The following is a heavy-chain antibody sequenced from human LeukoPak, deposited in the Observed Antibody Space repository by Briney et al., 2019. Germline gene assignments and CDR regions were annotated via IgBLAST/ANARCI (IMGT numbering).Heavy chain of an antibody. D-gene: IGHD1-26*01. Sequence: ASVKVSCKASGYSFTDYYIHWVRQAPGQGLEWMGWISAYNGNTNYAQKLQGRVTMTTDTSTSTAYMELRSLRSDDTAVYYCARERLDSGSYFFPSPTGVDVWGKGTTVTVSS. CDR2: ISAYNGNT. CDR1: GYSFTDYY. V-gene: IGHV1-18*04. CDR3: ARERLDSGSYFFPSPTGVDV. J-gene: IGHJ6*04.